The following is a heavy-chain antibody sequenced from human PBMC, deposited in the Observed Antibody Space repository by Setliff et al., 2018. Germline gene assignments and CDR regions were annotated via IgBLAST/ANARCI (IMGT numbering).Heavy chain of an antibody. Sequence: PSETLSLTCNVSGGSISTYYWSWIRQPAGKGLEWIGRIHSSGNTNYKPSLKSRVTMSIDTSKNQFSLKLNSVTAADMAVYYCAREQWLDPPGYYYMDVWAKGTTVTVSS. CDR1: GGSISTYY. J-gene: IGHJ6*03. D-gene: IGHD6-19*01. CDR3: AREQWLDPPGYYYMDV. CDR2: IHSSGNT. V-gene: IGHV4-4*07.